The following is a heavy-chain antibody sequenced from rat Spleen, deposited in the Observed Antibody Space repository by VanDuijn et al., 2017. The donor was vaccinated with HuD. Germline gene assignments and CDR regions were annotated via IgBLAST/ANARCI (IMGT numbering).Heavy chain of an antibody. CDR1: GFSLTRYH. CDR2: IWSGGGT. D-gene: IGHD1-9*01. V-gene: IGHV2-15*01. Sequence: QVQLKESGPGLVQPSQTLSLTCTVSGFSLTRYHVSWVRQPPGKGLEWMGAIWSGGGTDYNSALKSRLSISRDAAKSQVFLKLNILQTEDTAIYYCTREGMGITPLYFDYWGQGVMVTVSS. CDR3: TREGMGITPLYFDY. J-gene: IGHJ2*01.